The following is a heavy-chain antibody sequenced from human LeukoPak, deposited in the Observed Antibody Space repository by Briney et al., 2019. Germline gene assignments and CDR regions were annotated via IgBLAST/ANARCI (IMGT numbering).Heavy chain of an antibody. CDR3: AKDAFIGRQWLAGNFDY. CDR1: GFTFSSYA. J-gene: IGHJ4*02. Sequence: GGSLRLSCAASGFTFSSYAMSWVRQAPGKGLVWVSAISGSDGSTYYADSVKGRFTISRDNSKNTLYLQMDSLRADDTALYYCAKDAFIGRQWLAGNFDYWGQGTLVTVSS. V-gene: IGHV3-23*01. D-gene: IGHD6-19*01. CDR2: ISGSDGST.